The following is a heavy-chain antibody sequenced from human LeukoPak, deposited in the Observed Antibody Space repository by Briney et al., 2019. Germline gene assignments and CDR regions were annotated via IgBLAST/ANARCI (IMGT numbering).Heavy chain of an antibody. J-gene: IGHJ4*02. Sequence: SETLSPTCTVAGGPISGYYWSWIRQPPGKELEWIGYIYSSGSSGSANYNPSLTSRVTISIDTSKNQFSLTLSSVTAADTAVYYCARQGTTVTHFDYWGQGTLVTVSS. V-gene: IGHV4-59*01. D-gene: IGHD4-11*01. CDR3: ARQGTTVTHFDY. CDR1: GGPISGYY. CDR2: IYSSGSSGSA.